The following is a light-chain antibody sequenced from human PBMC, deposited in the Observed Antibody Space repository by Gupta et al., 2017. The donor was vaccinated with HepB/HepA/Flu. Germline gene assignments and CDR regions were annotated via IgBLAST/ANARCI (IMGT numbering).Light chain of an antibody. CDR2: AAS. V-gene: IGKV1-39*01. J-gene: IGKJ2*01. CDR1: QSISSY. CDR3: QQRDSFPNT. Sequence: DIQMTQSPSSLSASVGDRVTITCRASQSISSYLNWYQQKPGKAPKLLIYAASSLQSGVPSRFSGSGSGTXFTLTIXRRQPEDFATYYCQQRDSFPNTFGXGTKMEIK.